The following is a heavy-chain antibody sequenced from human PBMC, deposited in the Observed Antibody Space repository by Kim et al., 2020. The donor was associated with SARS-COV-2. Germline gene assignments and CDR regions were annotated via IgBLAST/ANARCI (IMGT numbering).Heavy chain of an antibody. CDR3: ARSRPHTIFGVVFSRDFDY. CDR1: GFTFSSYS. CDR2: MISSSSCI. V-gene: IGHV3-21*04. D-gene: IGHD3-3*01. Sequence: GGSLRLSCAASGFTFSSYSMNWVRQAPGKGLEWVSYMISSSSCIYYADSVKGRFTISRDNAKNSLYLQMNILRAEDTAVYYCARSRPHTIFGVVFSRDFDYWGQGTLVTVSS. J-gene: IGHJ4*02.